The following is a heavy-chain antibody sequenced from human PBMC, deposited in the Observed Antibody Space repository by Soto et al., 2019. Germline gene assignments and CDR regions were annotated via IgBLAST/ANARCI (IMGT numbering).Heavy chain of an antibody. CDR2: IYPSDSDT. Sequence: GESLKISCKGSGYNFAGYWIAWVRQMPGKGLELMGIIYPSDSDTRYRPSFQGQVTSSADKSISCAYLQWSSLRASDTAMHYCARAGVSTRTFDYWGQGTPVTVSS. V-gene: IGHV5-51*01. CDR3: ARAGVSTRTFDY. D-gene: IGHD3-3*01. J-gene: IGHJ4*02. CDR1: GYNFAGYW.